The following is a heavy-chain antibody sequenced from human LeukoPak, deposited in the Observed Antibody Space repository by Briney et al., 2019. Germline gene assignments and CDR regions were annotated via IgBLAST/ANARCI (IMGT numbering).Heavy chain of an antibody. V-gene: IGHV1-2*02. D-gene: IGHD3-10*01. CDR1: GYTFTTYY. CDR3: ARAPGGLGSYYFDY. CDR2: INPKSGGT. J-gene: IGHJ4*02. Sequence: ASVKVSCKASGYTFTTYYMHWVRQAPGQGLEWLGWINPKSGGTNYAQKFQGRVTMTRDTSISTAYMELSGLRSDDTAVYFCARAPGGLGSYYFDYWGQGTLVTVSS.